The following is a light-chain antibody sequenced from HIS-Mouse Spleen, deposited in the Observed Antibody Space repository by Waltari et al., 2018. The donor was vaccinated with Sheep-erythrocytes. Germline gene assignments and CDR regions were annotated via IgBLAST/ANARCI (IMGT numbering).Light chain of an antibody. CDR2: KAS. CDR1: QSISSW. CDR3: QQYNSYPLT. J-gene: IGKJ4*01. Sequence: DIQMTQSPSTLSASVGDRVTITGRASQSISSWLAWYQQKPGNAPKLMIYKASSLESGVPSRFSGSGSGTEFTLTISSLQPDDFATYYCQQYNSYPLTFGGGTKVEIK. V-gene: IGKV1-5*03.